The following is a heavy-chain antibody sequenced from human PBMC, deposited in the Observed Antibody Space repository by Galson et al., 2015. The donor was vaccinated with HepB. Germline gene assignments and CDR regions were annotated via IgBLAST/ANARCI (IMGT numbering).Heavy chain of an antibody. CDR3: ARDLAKLSSSWETPGDC. D-gene: IGHD6-13*01. J-gene: IGHJ4*02. CDR2: ISAYNGNT. CDR1: GYTFTTFG. Sequence: SVKVSCKASGYTFTTFGINWVRQAPGQGLEWMGWISAYNGNTNYAQKLQGRVTMTTDTSTSTAYMELRSLRSDDTAVYYCARDLAKLSSSWETPGDCWGQGTLITVSA. V-gene: IGHV1-18*01.